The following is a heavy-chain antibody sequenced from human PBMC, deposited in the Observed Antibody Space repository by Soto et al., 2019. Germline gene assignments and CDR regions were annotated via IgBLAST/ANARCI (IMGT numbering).Heavy chain of an antibody. CDR3: ARSPITMIVVVIDAFDI. J-gene: IGHJ3*02. V-gene: IGHV1-18*01. CDR1: GYTFTSYG. CDR2: ISAYNGNT. D-gene: IGHD3-22*01. Sequence: ASVKVSCKVSGYTFTSYGISWVRQAPGQGLEWMGWISAYNGNTNYAQKLQGRVTMTTDTSTSTAYMELRSLRSDDTAVYYCARSPITMIVVVIDAFDIWGQGTMVT.